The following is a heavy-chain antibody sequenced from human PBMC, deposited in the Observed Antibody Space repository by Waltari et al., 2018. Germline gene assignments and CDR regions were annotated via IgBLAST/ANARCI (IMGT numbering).Heavy chain of an antibody. V-gene: IGHV3-7*01. CDR1: GFNFNNYW. CDR2: IKHDGTDS. Sequence: EVQLVESGGGLVQPGGSLRLSCAASGFNFNNYWMDWVRRAPGKGLEWVANIKHDGTDSHYVGSVKGRFTVSRDNAHNLLYLQMDSLRVEDTAVYYCSVSLNSWGQGTLVTVSS. CDR3: SVSLNS. J-gene: IGHJ4*02.